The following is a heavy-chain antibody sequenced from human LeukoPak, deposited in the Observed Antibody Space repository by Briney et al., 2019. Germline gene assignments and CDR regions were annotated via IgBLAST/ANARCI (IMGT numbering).Heavy chain of an antibody. Sequence: GGSLRLSCAASGFTFSSYAMHWVRQAPGKGLEWVAVISYDGSNKYYADSVKGRFTISRDNSKNTLYLQMNSLRAEDTAVYYCARDQQWLVLYGFDPWGQGTLVTVSS. V-gene: IGHV3-30-3*01. CDR1: GFTFSSYA. J-gene: IGHJ5*02. CDR2: ISYDGSNK. D-gene: IGHD6-19*01. CDR3: ARDQQWLVLYGFDP.